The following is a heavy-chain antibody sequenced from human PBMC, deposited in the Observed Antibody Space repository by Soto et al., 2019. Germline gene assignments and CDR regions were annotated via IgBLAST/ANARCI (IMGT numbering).Heavy chain of an antibody. CDR1: GGSISSSSYY. D-gene: IGHD3-16*01. Sequence: QLQLQESGPGLVKPSETLSLTCTVSGGSISSSSYYWGWIRQPPGKGLEWIGSIYYSGSTYYNPSLKSRVTISVDTSKNQFSLKLSSVTAADTALYYCARRDSARVPIRGGGRYYFDYWGQGTLVTVSS. J-gene: IGHJ4*02. V-gene: IGHV4-39*01. CDR2: IYYSGST. CDR3: ARRDSARVPIRGGGRYYFDY.